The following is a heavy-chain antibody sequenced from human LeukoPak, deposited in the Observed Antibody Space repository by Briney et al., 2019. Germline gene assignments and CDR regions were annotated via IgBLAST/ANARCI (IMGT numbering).Heavy chain of an antibody. J-gene: IGHJ4*02. CDR1: GFTFSSHA. CDR2: ISGSGGST. CDR3: AKDKIWSSSFNFDY. V-gene: IGHV3-23*01. D-gene: IGHD6-6*01. Sequence: PGGSLRLSCAASGFTFSSHAMSWVRQAPGKGLEWVSAISGSGGSTYYADSVKGRFTISRDNSKNTLYLQMNSLRAEDTAVYYCAKDKIWSSSFNFDYWGQGTLVTVSS.